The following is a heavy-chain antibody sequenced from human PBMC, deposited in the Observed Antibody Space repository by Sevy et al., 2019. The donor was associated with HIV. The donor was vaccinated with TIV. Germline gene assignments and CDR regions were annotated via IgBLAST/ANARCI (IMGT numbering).Heavy chain of an antibody. Sequence: GGYLRLSCAASGFTFNNYWMTWVRQAPGKGLEWVANIKQDGSDKYYMEPVKGRFNISRDNTKNSLYLQLNSLRAEDTAVYYCARSWDYWGQMGYWGQGTLVTVSS. J-gene: IGHJ4*02. CDR1: GFTFNNYW. CDR2: IKQDGSDK. V-gene: IGHV3-7*03. D-gene: IGHD7-27*01. CDR3: ARSWDYWGQMGY.